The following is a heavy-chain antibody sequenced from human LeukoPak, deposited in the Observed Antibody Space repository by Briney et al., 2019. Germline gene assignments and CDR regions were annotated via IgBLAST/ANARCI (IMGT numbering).Heavy chain of an antibody. Sequence: GGSLRLSCAASGFTFSGFAMTWVRQAPGKGLEWVSSIGSDYKTHYSESVKGRFAISRDNSNNTAYLQMNSLRAEDTAVYYCTTAPSGIMDVWGQGTTVTVSS. CDR2: IGSDYKT. J-gene: IGHJ6*02. V-gene: IGHV3-23*01. CDR3: TTAPSGIMDV. CDR1: GFTFSGFA. D-gene: IGHD3-10*01.